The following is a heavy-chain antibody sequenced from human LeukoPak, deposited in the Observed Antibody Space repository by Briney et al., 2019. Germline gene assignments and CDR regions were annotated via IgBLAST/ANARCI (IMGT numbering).Heavy chain of an antibody. J-gene: IGHJ5*02. Sequence: PSETLSLTCTVSGGSISSYYWSWIRQPPGKGLEWIGYIYYSGSTNYNPSLKSRVTISVDTSKNHFSLKLSSVTAADTAVYYCARDLAAAWFDPWGQGTLVTVSS. CDR1: GGSISSYY. V-gene: IGHV4-59*01. CDR3: ARDLAAAWFDP. D-gene: IGHD6-13*01. CDR2: IYYSGST.